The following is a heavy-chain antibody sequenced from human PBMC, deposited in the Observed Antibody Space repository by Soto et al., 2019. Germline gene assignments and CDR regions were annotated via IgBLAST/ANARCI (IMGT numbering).Heavy chain of an antibody. Sequence: SLKISCKGSGYSFTSYWISWVRQMPGKGLEWMGRIDPSDSYTNYSPSFQGHVTISADKSISTAYLQWSSLKASDTAMYYCAVVVVAADWFDPWGQGTLVTVSS. CDR1: GYSFTSYW. D-gene: IGHD2-15*01. CDR3: AVVVVAADWFDP. CDR2: IDPSDSYT. J-gene: IGHJ5*02. V-gene: IGHV5-10-1*01.